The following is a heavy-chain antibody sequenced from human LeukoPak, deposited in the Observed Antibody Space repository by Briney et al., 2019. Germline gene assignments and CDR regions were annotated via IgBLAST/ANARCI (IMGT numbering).Heavy chain of an antibody. CDR2: INPNSGGT. CDR1: GYTFTGYY. CDR3: AIATGGCSSTSCYTAWVFDY. J-gene: IGHJ4*02. D-gene: IGHD2-2*02. Sequence: ASVKVSCKASGYTFTGYYMHWVRQAPGQGLEWMGWINPNSGGTNYAQKFQGRVTMTRDTSISTAYMELSRLRSGDTAVYYCAIATGGCSSTSCYTAWVFDYWGQGTLVTVSS. V-gene: IGHV1-2*02.